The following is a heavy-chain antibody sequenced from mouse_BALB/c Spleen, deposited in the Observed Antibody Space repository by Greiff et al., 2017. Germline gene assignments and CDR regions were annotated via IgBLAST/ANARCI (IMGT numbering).Heavy chain of an antibody. J-gene: IGHJ3*01. V-gene: IGHV5-6*01. D-gene: IGHD1-1*01. Sequence: EVHLVESGGDLVKPGGSLKLSCAASGFTFSSYGMSWVRQTPDKRLEWVATISSGGSYTYYPDSVKGRFTISRDNAKNTLYLQMSSLKSEDTAMYYCASYYYGSSYGFAYWGQGTLVTVSA. CDR3: ASYYYGSSYGFAY. CDR1: GFTFSSYG. CDR2: ISSGGSYT.